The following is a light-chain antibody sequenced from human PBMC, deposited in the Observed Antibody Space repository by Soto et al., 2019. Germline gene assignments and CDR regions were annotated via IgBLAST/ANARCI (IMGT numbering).Light chain of an antibody. CDR1: HSVSSY. Sequence: EIVLTQSPATLSLSPGERATLSCRASHSVSSYLACYQQKPGQAPRLLIYDASNRATGIPARFSGSGSGTDFTLTISSLEPEDFAVYYCQQRSNWPPWTFGQGTKVDIK. J-gene: IGKJ1*01. V-gene: IGKV3-11*01. CDR3: QQRSNWPPWT. CDR2: DAS.